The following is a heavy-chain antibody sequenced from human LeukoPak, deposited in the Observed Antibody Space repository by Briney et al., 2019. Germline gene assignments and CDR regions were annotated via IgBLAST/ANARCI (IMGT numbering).Heavy chain of an antibody. CDR3: ARAVTNSGYDYMLRGHFDY. Sequence: SETLSLTCAVYGGSFSGYYWSWIRQPPGKGLEWIGEINHSGSTNYNPSLKSRVTISVDTSKNQFSLKLSSVTAADTAVYYCARAVTNSGYDYMLRGHFDYWGQGTLVTVSS. V-gene: IGHV4-34*01. D-gene: IGHD5-12*01. J-gene: IGHJ4*02. CDR1: GGSFSGYY. CDR2: INHSGST.